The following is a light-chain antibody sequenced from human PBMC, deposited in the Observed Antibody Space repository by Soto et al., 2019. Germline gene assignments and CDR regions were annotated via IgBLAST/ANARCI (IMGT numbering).Light chain of an antibody. CDR2: GAS. CDR3: QQYGGSPQT. J-gene: IGKJ1*01. CDR1: QSVRSAY. V-gene: IGKV3-20*01. Sequence: EILLTQSPGTLSLFPGERATLSCRASQSVRSAYLAWYQQKPGQAPRLLIYGASSRATGIPDRFSGSGSGTDFTLTIRRLEPEDFAVYYCQQYGGSPQTFGPGTKVDIK.